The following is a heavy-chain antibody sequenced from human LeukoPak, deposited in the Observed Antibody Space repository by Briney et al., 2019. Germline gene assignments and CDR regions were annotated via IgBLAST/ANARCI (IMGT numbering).Heavy chain of an antibody. V-gene: IGHV5-51*01. CDR1: GYSFTSYW. CDR3: ARHGSDPYGDVDFHY. Sequence: GESLKISCKGSGYSFTSYWIGWVRQMPGKGLEWMGIIYPGDSDTRYSPSFQGQVTISAGKAISTAYLQWSSLKASDIAMYYCARHGSDPYGDVDFHYWGQGTLVTVSS. J-gene: IGHJ4*02. D-gene: IGHD2-21*02. CDR2: IYPGDSDT.